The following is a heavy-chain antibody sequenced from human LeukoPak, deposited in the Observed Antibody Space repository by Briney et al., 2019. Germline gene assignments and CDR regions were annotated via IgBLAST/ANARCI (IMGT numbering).Heavy chain of an antibody. CDR2: ISSSGSTI. J-gene: IGHJ4*02. CDR3: ARGRSTWHLDY. D-gene: IGHD1-26*01. V-gene: IGHV3-48*03. CDR1: GFTFSSYE. Sequence: GGSLRLSCAASGFTFSSYEMNWVRQAPGKGLEWVSYISSSGSTIYYADSVKGRFTISRDNAKNSLYLQMNSLRAEDTAVYYCARGRSTWHLDYWGQGTLVTVSS.